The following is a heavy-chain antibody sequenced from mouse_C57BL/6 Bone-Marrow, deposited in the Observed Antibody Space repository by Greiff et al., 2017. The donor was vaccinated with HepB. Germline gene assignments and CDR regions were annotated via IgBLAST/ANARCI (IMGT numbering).Heavy chain of an antibody. CDR3: ARLDLPPMDY. CDR1: GFTFSSYG. D-gene: IGHD2-1*01. J-gene: IGHJ4*01. CDR2: ISSGGSYT. V-gene: IGHV5-6*01. Sequence: DVHLVESGGDLVKPGGSLKLSCAASGFTFSSYGMSWVRQTPDKRLEWVATISSGGSYTYYPDSVKGRFTISRDNAKNTLYLQMSSLKSEDTAMYYCARLDLPPMDYWGQGTSVTVSS.